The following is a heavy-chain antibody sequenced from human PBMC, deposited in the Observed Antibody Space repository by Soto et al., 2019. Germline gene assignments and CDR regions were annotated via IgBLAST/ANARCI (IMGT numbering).Heavy chain of an antibody. D-gene: IGHD3-10*01. CDR2: INHSGST. Sequence: SETLSLTCAVYGGSFSGYYWSWIRQPPGKGLEWIGEINHSGSTNYNPSLKSRVTISVDTSKNQFSLKLSSVTAADTAVYYGARAAVGPRGYYGMDVWGKGTTVTVS. V-gene: IGHV4-34*01. CDR1: GGSFSGYY. J-gene: IGHJ6*04. CDR3: ARAAVGPRGYYGMDV.